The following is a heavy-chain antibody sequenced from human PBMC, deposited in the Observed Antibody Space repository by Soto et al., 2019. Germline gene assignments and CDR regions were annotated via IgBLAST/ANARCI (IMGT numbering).Heavy chain of an antibody. CDR1: GFTFSSYG. D-gene: IGHD3-22*01. CDR2: IWYDGSNK. V-gene: IGHV3-33*01. Sequence: GGSLRLSCAASGFTFSSYGMHWVRQAPGKGLEWVAVIWYDGSNKYYADSVKGRFTISRDNSKNTLYLQMNSLRAEDTAVYYCARWDSRDAFGIWGQGTMVTVSS. J-gene: IGHJ3*02. CDR3: ARWDSRDAFGI.